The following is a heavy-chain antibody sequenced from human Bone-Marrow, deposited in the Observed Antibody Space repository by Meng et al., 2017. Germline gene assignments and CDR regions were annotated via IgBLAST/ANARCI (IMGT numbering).Heavy chain of an antibody. V-gene: IGHV3-30*03. CDR3: ARDRYYGSGSYYNY. J-gene: IGHJ4*02. CDR1: GFTFSSYS. D-gene: IGHD3-10*01. Sequence: GGSLRLSCAASGFTFSSYSMNWVRQAPGKGLEWVAVISYDGSNKYYADSVKGRFTISRDNSKNTLYLQMNSLRAEDTAVYYCARDRYYGSGSYYNYWGQGTLVTVSS. CDR2: ISYDGSNK.